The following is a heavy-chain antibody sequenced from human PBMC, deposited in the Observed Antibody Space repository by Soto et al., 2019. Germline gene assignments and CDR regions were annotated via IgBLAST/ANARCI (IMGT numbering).Heavy chain of an antibody. Sequence: QVQLVQSGAEVRKPGASVKVSCEASGYTFTSYYMNWVRQAPGQGLEWMGIINPSGGTTSYAQKFQGRVTMTSDTSTSTVYMELSSLKSEDTAVYYCARAKYTSSSLEYWGQGTLVTVSS. J-gene: IGHJ4*02. V-gene: IGHV1-46*01. CDR3: ARAKYTSSSLEY. D-gene: IGHD6-6*01. CDR1: GYTFTSYY. CDR2: INPSGGTT.